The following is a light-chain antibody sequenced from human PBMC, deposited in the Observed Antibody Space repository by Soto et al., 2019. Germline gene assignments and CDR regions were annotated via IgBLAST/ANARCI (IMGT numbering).Light chain of an antibody. V-gene: IGLV2-11*01. J-gene: IGLJ1*01. Sequence: QSVLTQPRAVSGSPGQSVTISCTGTSSDVGGYNYVSWYQQHPGKAPKLMIYDVSKRPSGVPDRFSGSTSGNTASLTISGLLAADEADYYLCQYAGRYSDVFGTGTKVTPL. CDR1: SSDVGGYNY. CDR3: CQYAGRYSDV. CDR2: DVS.